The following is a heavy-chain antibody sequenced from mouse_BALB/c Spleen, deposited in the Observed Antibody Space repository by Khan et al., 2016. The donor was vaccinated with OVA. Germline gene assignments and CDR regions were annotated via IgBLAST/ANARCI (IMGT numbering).Heavy chain of an antibody. V-gene: IGHV5-6*01. D-gene: IGHD2-4*01. CDR1: GFTFSTYG. Sequence: EVELVESGGDLVKTGGSLKLSCAASGFTFSTYGMSWVRQTPDKKLEWVATISSGGHYTYYIDSVKGRFTISRDNAKNILYLQMTSLRSEDTAMYYCARLAYDYNSDGVAYWGQGTLVTVSA. CDR3: ARLAYDYNSDGVAY. CDR2: ISSGGHYT. J-gene: IGHJ3*01.